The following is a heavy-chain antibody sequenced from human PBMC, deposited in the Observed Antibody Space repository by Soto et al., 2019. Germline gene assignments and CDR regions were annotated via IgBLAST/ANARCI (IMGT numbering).Heavy chain of an antibody. V-gene: IGHV3-23*01. CDR1: GFTFSSYS. CDR2: ISGSGGGT. J-gene: IGHJ4*02. CDR3: AKHAAAAAPDY. D-gene: IGHD6-13*01. Sequence: EVQLLESGGVLVQPGGSLRLSCAASGFTFSSYSMSWVRQAPGKVLEWVSLISGSGGGTYYADSVKGRFTISRDNSKNTLYLQMNSLIAEDKAVYYCAKHAAAAAPDYWGQGTLVTVSS.